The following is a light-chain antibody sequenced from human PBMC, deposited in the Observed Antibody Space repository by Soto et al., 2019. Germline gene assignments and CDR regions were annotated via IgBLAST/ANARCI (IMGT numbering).Light chain of an antibody. Sequence: EVVLTQSPATLSLSPGERATLSCRASQSASYYLAWYQQKPGQAPRLLIYDASKRATGVPARFTGSGSGTDFTLTISSLEPEDFAVYFCQQRSHWRTFGPGTKVDIK. J-gene: IGKJ1*01. V-gene: IGKV3-11*01. CDR3: QQRSHWRT. CDR2: DAS. CDR1: QSASYY.